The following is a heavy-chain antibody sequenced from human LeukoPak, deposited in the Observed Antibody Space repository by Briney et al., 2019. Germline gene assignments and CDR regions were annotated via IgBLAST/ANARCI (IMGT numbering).Heavy chain of an antibody. CDR2: IIPIFGTA. J-gene: IGHJ6*03. V-gene: IGHV1-69*13. D-gene: IGHD2-2*02. CDR1: GGTLSSYA. CDR3: ARDRLDCSSTSCYTDYYYYMDV. Sequence: SVKVSCKASGGTLSSYAISWVRQAPGQGLEWMGGIIPIFGTANYAQKFQGRVTITADESTSTAYMELSSLRSEDTAVYYCARDRLDCSSTSCYTDYYYYMDVWGKGTTVTVSS.